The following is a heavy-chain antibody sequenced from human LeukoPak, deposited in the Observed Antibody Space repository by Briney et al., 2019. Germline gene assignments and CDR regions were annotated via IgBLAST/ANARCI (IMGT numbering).Heavy chain of an antibody. Sequence: SETLSLTCTVSGGSISSYYWSWIRQPPGKGLEWIGYIYYSGSTNYNPSLKSRVTISVDTSKNQFSLKLSSVTAADTAVYYCARDRQTAFWSGYGMDVWGQGTTVTVSS. V-gene: IGHV4-59*01. CDR3: ARDRQTAFWSGYGMDV. CDR2: IYYSGST. D-gene: IGHD3-3*01. J-gene: IGHJ6*02. CDR1: GGSISSYY.